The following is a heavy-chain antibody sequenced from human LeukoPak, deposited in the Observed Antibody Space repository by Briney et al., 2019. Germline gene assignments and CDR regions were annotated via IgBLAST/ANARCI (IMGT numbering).Heavy chain of an antibody. D-gene: IGHD6-6*01. V-gene: IGHV1-2*02. J-gene: IGHJ4*02. CDR2: INPNSGGT. CDR3: AREHSSSSGKVFDY. CDR1: GYTFPGYY. Sequence: GASVKVSCKASGYTFPGYYMHWARQAPGQGLEWMGWINPNSGGTNYAQKFQGRVTMTRDTSISTAYMELSRLRSDDTAVYYCAREHSSSSGKVFDYWGQGTLVTVPS.